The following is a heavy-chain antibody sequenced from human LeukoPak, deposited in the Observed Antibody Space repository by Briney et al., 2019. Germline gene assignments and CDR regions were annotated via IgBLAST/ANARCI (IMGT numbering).Heavy chain of an antibody. V-gene: IGHV3-49*04. CDR3: TRDYSITGTSLGEVDY. Sequence: GGSLRLSCTASGFTFGDYAMSWVRQAPGKGLEWVGFIRSKAYGGTTEYAASVKGRFAISRDDSKSIAYLQMNSLKTEDTAVYYCTRDYSITGTSLGEVDYWGQGTLVTVSS. J-gene: IGHJ4*02. CDR2: IRSKAYGGTT. D-gene: IGHD1-7*01. CDR1: GFTFGDYA.